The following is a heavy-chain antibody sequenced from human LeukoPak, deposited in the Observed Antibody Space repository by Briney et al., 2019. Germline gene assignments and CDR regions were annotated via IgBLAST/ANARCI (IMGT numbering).Heavy chain of an antibody. CDR3: ARAFTICSGGSCYPYFDY. CDR2: INHSGST. Sequence: SETLSLTCPVYGGSFSGYYWSWIRQPPGKGLEWIGEINHSGSTNYNPPLKSRVTISVNTSKNQFSLKLSSVTAADTAVYYCARAFTICSGGSCYPYFDYWGQGTLVTVSS. CDR1: GGSFSGYY. V-gene: IGHV4-34*01. J-gene: IGHJ4*02. D-gene: IGHD2-15*01.